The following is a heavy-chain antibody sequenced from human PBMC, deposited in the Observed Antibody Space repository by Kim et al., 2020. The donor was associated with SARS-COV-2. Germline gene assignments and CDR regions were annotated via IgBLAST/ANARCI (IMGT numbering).Heavy chain of an antibody. Sequence: GESLKISCRTYGYTFADYWIGWVRQVPGKGLEWMGIIAPNTFETRYGPSFEGHVTISADTSVNTAHLQWTNLRAADSATYYCAIAFGPSWSDAFGIWGRGTIVTVSS. CDR1: GYTFADYW. D-gene: IGHD3-10*01. CDR2: IAPNTFET. V-gene: IGHV5-51*01. J-gene: IGHJ3*02. CDR3: AIAFGPSWSDAFGI.